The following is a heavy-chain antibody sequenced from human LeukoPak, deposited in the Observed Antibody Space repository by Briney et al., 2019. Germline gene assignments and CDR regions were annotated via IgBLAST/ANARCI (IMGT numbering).Heavy chain of an antibody. V-gene: IGHV3-23*01. CDR3: AKDLKVSGTYCPDY. CDR1: GFTFSSYA. J-gene: IGHJ4*02. Sequence: PGGSLRPSCAASGFTFSSYAMSWVRQAPGKGLEWVSGISGSGGNTYYADSVKGRFTISRDNSKNTLHLQMNSLRAEDTAVYYCAKDLKVSGTYCPDYWGQGTLVTVSS. CDR2: ISGSGGNT. D-gene: IGHD3-10*01.